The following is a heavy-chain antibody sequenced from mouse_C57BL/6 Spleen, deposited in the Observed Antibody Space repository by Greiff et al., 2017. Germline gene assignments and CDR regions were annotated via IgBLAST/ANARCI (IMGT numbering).Heavy chain of an antibody. J-gene: IGHJ2*01. CDR2: INPGSGGT. V-gene: IGHV1-54*01. CDR1: GYAFTNYL. CDR3: AREKDYGDY. Sequence: VKLMESGAELVRPGTSVKVSCKASGYAFTNYLIEWVKQRPGQGLEWIGVINPGSGGTNYNEKFKGKATLTADKSSSTAYMQLSSLTSEDSAVYFCAREKDYGDYWGQGTTLTVSS.